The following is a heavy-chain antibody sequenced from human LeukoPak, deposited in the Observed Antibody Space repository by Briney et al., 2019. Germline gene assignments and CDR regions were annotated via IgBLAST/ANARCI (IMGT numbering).Heavy chain of an antibody. CDR1: GYSFTSYW. D-gene: IGHD3-10*01. V-gene: IGHV5-51*01. J-gene: IGHJ4*02. CDR3: ARHFSYGSGSYYNADY. CDR2: IYPGDSDT. Sequence: GESLKISCKGSGYSFTSYWIGWVRQMPGKGLEWMGIIYPGDSDTRYSPSFQGQVTISVDKSISTAYLQWSSLKASDTAMYYCARHFSYGSGSYYNADYWGQGTLVTVSS.